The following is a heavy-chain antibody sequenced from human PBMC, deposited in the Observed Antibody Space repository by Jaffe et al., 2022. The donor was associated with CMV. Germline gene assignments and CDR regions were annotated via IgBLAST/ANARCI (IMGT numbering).Heavy chain of an antibody. V-gene: IGHV3-7*03. CDR1: GFTFSSYW. J-gene: IGHJ6*03. CDR2: IKQDGSEK. CDR3: ARVEDSSGYYYSYYYYYMDV. Sequence: EVQLVESGGGLVQPGGSLRLSCAASGFTFSSYWMSWVRQAPGKGLEWVANIKQDGSEKYYVDSVKGRFTISRDNAKNSLYLQMNSLRAEDTAVYYCARVEDSSGYYYSYYYYYMDVWGKGTTVTVSS. D-gene: IGHD3-22*01.